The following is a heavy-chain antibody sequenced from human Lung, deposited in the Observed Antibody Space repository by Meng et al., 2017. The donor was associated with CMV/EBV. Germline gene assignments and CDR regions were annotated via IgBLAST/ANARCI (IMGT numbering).Heavy chain of an antibody. CDR1: GFTFGSYW. J-gene: IGHJ4*02. D-gene: IGHD5-24*01. CDR2: INQDGSVK. V-gene: IGHV3-7*01. CDR3: ARDNDGKDY. Sequence: SCAASGFTFGSYWMSWVRQAPGKGLAWVANINQDGSVKYYVDSVKGRFTISRDNDKNSLYLKMNSLRVEETAVYYCARDNDGKDYWGQGTLVTCSS.